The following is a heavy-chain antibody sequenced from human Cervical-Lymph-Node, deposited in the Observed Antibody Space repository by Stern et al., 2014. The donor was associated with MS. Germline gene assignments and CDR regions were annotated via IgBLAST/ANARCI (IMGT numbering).Heavy chain of an antibody. D-gene: IGHD2-21*01. CDR3: ARDLPLSYCGGDCYVPFK. J-gene: IGHJ4*02. V-gene: IGHV3-30-3*01. CDR1: GFTFSNYA. Sequence: VQLVGSGGGVVQPGRSLRLSCAASGFTFSNYALHWVRQAPGKGLEWVAVISFDGSNRYYADSVKGRFTISRDSSKNTLYLQMNSLRAEDTAVYYCARDLPLSYCGGDCYVPFKWGQGTLVTVSS. CDR2: ISFDGSNR.